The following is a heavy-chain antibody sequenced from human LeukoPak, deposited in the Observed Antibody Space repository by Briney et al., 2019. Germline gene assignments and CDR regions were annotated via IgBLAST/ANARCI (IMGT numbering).Heavy chain of an antibody. CDR3: ARVPLYSSSSWGYFDY. J-gene: IGHJ4*02. Sequence: SETLSLTCTVSGGSISSYYWSWIRQPPGKGLEWIGYIYYSGSTYYNPSLKSRVTISVDTSKNQFSLKLSSVTAADTAVYYCARVPLYSSSSWGYFDYWGQGTLVTVSS. CDR1: GGSISSYY. D-gene: IGHD6-6*01. V-gene: IGHV4-59*01. CDR2: IYYSGST.